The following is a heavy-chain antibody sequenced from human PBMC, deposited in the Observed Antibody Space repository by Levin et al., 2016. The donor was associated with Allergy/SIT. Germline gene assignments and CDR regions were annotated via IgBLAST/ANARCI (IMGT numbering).Heavy chain of an antibody. CDR2: IYPGDSDT. V-gene: IGHV5-51*01. D-gene: IGHD3-22*01. Sequence: KVSCKGSGYSFTSYWIGWVRQMPGKGLEWMGIIYPGDSDTRYSPSFQGQVTISADKSISTAYLQWSSLKASDTAMYYCARSPWRDYYDSSGYYYGPSDYWGQGTLVTVSS. CDR3: ARSPWRDYYDSSGYYYGPSDY. CDR1: GYSFTSYW. J-gene: IGHJ4*02.